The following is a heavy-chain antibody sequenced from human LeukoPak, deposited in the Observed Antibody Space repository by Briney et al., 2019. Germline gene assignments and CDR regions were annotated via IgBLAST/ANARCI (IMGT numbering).Heavy chain of an antibody. V-gene: IGHV1-69*13. CDR3: AREGAYSGSYFGWFDP. Sequence: SVKVSCKASGGTFSSYAISWVRQAPGQGLEWMGGIIPIFGTANYAQKFQGRVTITADESTSTAYMELSSLRSEDTAVYYCAREGAYSGSYFGWFDPWGQGTLVTVSS. J-gene: IGHJ5*02. CDR2: IIPIFGTA. D-gene: IGHD1-26*01. CDR1: GGTFSSYA.